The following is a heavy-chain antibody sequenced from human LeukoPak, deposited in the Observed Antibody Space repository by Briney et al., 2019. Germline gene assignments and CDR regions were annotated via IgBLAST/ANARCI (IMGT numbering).Heavy chain of an antibody. D-gene: IGHD2-2*02. V-gene: IGHV1-18*01. CDR2: IRVYSGDT. J-gene: IGHJ4*02. CDR1: GYSFTDYG. CDR3: ARGGDTYMDF. Sequence: ASVKVSCKASGYSFTDYGLSWVRQAPGQGLEWMGWIRVYSGDTNYAQKFQGRLTVTADPSTRTAYMELRRLRSDDTAAYYCARGGDTYMDFWGQGTLVTISS.